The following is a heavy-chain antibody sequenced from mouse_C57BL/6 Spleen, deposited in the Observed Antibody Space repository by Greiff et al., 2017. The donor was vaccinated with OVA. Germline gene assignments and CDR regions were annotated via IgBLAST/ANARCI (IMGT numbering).Heavy chain of an antibody. CDR3: TRGLITTVVEGDFDY. D-gene: IGHD1-1*01. Sequence: VQRVESGAELVRPGASVTLSCKASGYTFTDYEMHWVKQTPVHGLEWIGAIDPETGGTAYNQKFKGKAILTADKSSSTAYMELRSLTSEDSAVYYCTRGLITTVVEGDFDYWGQGTTLTVSS. CDR2: IDPETGGT. CDR1: GYTFTDYE. J-gene: IGHJ2*01. V-gene: IGHV1-15*01.